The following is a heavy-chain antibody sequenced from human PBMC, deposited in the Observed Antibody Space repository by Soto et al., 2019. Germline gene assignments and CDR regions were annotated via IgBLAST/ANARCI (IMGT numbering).Heavy chain of an antibody. CDR3: AARPDVDTAMVTAYYFDY. J-gene: IGHJ4*02. V-gene: IGHV1-69*01. CDR2: IIPIFGTA. D-gene: IGHD5-18*01. Sequence: QVQLVQSGAEVKKPGSSVNVSCKASGGTFSSYAISWVRQAPGQGLEWMGGIIPIFGTANYAQKFQGRVTITADESTSTAYMELSSLRSEDTAVYYCAARPDVDTAMVTAYYFDYWGQGTLVTVSS. CDR1: GGTFSSYA.